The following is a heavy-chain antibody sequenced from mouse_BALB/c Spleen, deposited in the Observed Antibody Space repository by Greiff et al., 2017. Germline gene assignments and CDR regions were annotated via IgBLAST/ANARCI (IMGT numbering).Heavy chain of an antibody. CDR2: INPSNGGT. D-gene: IGHD2-1*01. V-gene: IGHV1S81*02. CDR3: TRGIYYGNYVDYAMDY. Sequence: VQLQQSGAELVKPGASVKLSCKASGYTFTSYYMYWVKQRPGQGLEWIGEINPSNGGTNFNEKFKSKATLTVDKSSSTAYMQLSSLTSEDSAVYYCTRGIYYGNYVDYAMDYWGQGTSVTVSS. CDR1: GYTFTSYY. J-gene: IGHJ4*01.